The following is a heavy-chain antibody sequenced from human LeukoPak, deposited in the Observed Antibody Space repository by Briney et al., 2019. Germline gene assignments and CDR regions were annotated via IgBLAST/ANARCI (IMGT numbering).Heavy chain of an antibody. CDR1: SGSISSYY. V-gene: IGHV4-4*07. Sequence: SETLSLTCSVSSGSISSYYWSWIRQPAGKGLEWIGRIYTSGSTNYNPSLKSRVTISVDTSKNQFSLKLSSVTAADTAVYYCARQGRRSSSWRYHFDYWGQGTLVTVSS. J-gene: IGHJ4*02. CDR2: IYTSGST. CDR3: ARQGRRSSSWRYHFDY. D-gene: IGHD6-13*01.